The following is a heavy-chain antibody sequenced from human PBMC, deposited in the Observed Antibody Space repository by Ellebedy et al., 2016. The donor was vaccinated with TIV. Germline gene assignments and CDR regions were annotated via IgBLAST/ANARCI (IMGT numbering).Heavy chain of an antibody. CDR3: ARPNYGGNQPFDY. V-gene: IGHV3-21*01. CDR2: ISSSSSYI. J-gene: IGHJ4*02. D-gene: IGHD4-23*01. CDR1: GFTFSSYS. Sequence: GESLKISCAASGFTFSSYSMNWVRQAPGKGLEWVSSISSSSSYIYYADSVQGRFTITRDNAKNSLSLQMNSLRAEDTAVYDCARPNYGGNQPFDYWGQGTLVTVSS.